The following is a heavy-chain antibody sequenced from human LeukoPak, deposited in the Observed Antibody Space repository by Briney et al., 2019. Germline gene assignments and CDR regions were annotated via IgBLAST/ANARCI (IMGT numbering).Heavy chain of an antibody. D-gene: IGHD2-2*01. Sequence: ASVTVSCKPSGGTFSSYAICWVRQAPGQGLEWMGRIIPILGIANYAQKFQGRVTLTADKSTSTAYMELSRLRSEDTDVYYCAKESFKEIVVVPAAIYDFDIWGQGTMVTVSS. CDR1: GGTFSSYA. V-gene: IGHV1-69*04. CDR3: AKESFKEIVVVPAAIYDFDI. CDR2: IIPILGIA. J-gene: IGHJ3*02.